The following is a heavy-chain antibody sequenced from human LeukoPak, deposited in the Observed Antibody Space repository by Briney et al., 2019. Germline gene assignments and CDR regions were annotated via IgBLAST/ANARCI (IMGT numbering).Heavy chain of an antibody. V-gene: IGHV3-23*01. J-gene: IGHJ4*02. Sequence: GGSLRLSCAASGFTFDDYGMSWVRQAPGKGLEWVSGIVDAGGDYYADSVKGRFTISRDNSRNTVSLEMNSLRVEDTAVYYCAKDYVSRDGYWGFDNWGQGILVTVSS. CDR2: IVDAGGD. CDR1: GFTFDDYG. D-gene: IGHD5-24*01. CDR3: AKDYVSRDGYWGFDN.